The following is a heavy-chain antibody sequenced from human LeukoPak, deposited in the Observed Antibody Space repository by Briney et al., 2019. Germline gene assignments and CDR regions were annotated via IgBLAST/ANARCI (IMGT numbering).Heavy chain of an antibody. CDR2: ISSSGSTI. CDR3: ARRSGIAVAGAFDY. D-gene: IGHD6-19*01. CDR1: GFTFSSYE. J-gene: IGHJ4*02. Sequence: GGSLRLSCAASGFTFSSYEMNWVRQAPGKGLEWVSYISSSGSTIYYADSVKGRFTISRDNAKNTLYLQMNSLRAEDTAVYYCARRSGIAVAGAFDYWGQGTLVTVSS. V-gene: IGHV3-48*03.